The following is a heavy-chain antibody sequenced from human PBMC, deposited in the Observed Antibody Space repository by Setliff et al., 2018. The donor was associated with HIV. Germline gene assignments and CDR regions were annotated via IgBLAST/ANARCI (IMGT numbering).Heavy chain of an antibody. Sequence: PGGSLRLSCAASGFTFDDYTMHWVRQAPGKGLEWVSVIYSGGSTYYVDSVKGRFTISRDNSKNTMFLQMNSLRVEDTAIYYCAKMHTAMDPDTFDIWGQGTMVTVSS. CDR3: AKMHTAMDPDTFDI. D-gene: IGHD5-18*01. J-gene: IGHJ3*02. CDR2: IYSGGST. V-gene: IGHV3-NL1*01. CDR1: GFTFDDYT.